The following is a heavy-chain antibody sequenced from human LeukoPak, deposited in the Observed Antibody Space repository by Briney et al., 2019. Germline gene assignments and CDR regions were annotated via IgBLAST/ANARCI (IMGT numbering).Heavy chain of an antibody. CDR3: ARDFGSGNNWFDP. Sequence: GGSLRLSCAASGFTFSADWMSWVRQAPGRGLEWVANIKEDGSKIYYVEFVKGRFTISRDNARNSLYLQMDSLRVEDTAVYYCARDFGSGNNWFDPWGQGTLVTVSS. CDR1: GFTFSADW. J-gene: IGHJ5*02. V-gene: IGHV3-7*04. D-gene: IGHD3-10*01. CDR2: IKEDGSKI.